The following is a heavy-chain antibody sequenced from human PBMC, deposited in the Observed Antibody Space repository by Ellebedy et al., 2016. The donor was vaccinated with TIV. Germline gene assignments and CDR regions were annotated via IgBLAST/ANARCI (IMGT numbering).Heavy chain of an antibody. CDR1: GFTFSSYS. V-gene: IGHV3-21*03. CDR3: ASFLRSCYQNKIYYYGMDF. J-gene: IGHJ6*02. D-gene: IGHD2-15*01. CDR2: ISSSSSYI. Sequence: PGGSLRLSCAASGFTFSSYSMNWVRQAPGKGLEWVSSISSSSSYIYYADSVKGRFTISRDNAKNSLYRQMNSLRAEDTAVYYSASFLRSCYQNKIYYYGMDFWGHGTTFTVSS.